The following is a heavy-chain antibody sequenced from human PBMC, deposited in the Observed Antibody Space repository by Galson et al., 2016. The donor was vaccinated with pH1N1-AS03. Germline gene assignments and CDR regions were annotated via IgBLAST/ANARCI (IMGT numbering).Heavy chain of an antibody. D-gene: IGHD3-22*01. Sequence: SLRLSCAASGFNLDTYWMTWVRQVPGRGLEWVSTISWNGGGMDYADSVKGRFTISRDNAMNSLYLHMNSLRAEDTALYYCAKAGDSGYYEYYFDYWGQGTLVTVSS. J-gene: IGHJ4*02. CDR2: ISWNGGGM. CDR1: GFNLDTYW. CDR3: AKAGDSGYYEYYFDY. V-gene: IGHV3-9*01.